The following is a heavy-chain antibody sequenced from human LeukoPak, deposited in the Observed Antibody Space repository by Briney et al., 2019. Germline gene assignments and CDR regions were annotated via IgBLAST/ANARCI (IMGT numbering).Heavy chain of an antibody. J-gene: IGHJ4*02. CDR3: TRGGGWLIDF. D-gene: IGHD5-24*01. CDR2: VHSSGST. V-gene: IGHV4-59*09. Sequence: LIGYVHSSGSTKYNSSLGSRVTISMDTSRNQFSLKLSSVTAADTAVYFCTRGGGWLIDFWGRGTLVTVSS.